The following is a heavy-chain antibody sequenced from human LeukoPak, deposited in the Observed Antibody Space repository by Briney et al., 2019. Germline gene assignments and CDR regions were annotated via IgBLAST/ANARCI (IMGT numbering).Heavy chain of an antibody. CDR1: GYTFTGYY. CDR3: ARDRSSGYPFDY. V-gene: IGHV1-2*02. D-gene: IGHD3-22*01. J-gene: IGHJ4*02. CDR2: INPNSGGT. Sequence: ASVKVPCKASGYTFTGYYMHWVRQAPGQGLEWMGWINPNSGGTNYAQKFQGRVTMTRDTSISTAYMELSRLRSDDTAVYYCARDRSSGYPFDYWGQGTLVTVSS.